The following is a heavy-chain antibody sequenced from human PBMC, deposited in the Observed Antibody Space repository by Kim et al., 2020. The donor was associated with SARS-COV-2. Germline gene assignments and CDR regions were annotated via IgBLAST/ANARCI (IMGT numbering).Heavy chain of an antibody. CDR2: IYYSGST. Sequence: SETLSLTCTVSGGSISSGGYYWSWIRQHPGKGLEWIGYIYYSGSTYYNPSLKSRVTISVDTSKNQFSLKLSSVTAADTAVYYCARDGSGWALFDYWGQGTLVTVSS. CDR3: ARDGSGWALFDY. J-gene: IGHJ4*02. CDR1: GGSISSGGYY. D-gene: IGHD6-19*01. V-gene: IGHV4-31*03.